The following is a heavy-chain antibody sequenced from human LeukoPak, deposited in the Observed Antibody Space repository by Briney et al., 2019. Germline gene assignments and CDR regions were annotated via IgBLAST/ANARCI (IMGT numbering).Heavy chain of an antibody. CDR3: ARRRYYYEPKDAFDI. J-gene: IGHJ3*02. D-gene: IGHD3-22*01. CDR1: GGTFSSYT. CDR2: IIPILGIA. V-gene: IGHV1-69*02. Sequence: ASVKVSCKASGGTFSSYTISWVRQAPGQGLEWMGRIIPILGIANYAQKFQGRVTITADKSTSTAYMELSSLRSEDTAVYYCARRRYYYEPKDAFDIWGQGTMVTVSS.